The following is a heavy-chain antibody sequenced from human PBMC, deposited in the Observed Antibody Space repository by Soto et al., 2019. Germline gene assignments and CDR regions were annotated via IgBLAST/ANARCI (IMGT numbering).Heavy chain of an antibody. CDR1: GGSFSGYY. V-gene: IGHV4-34*01. CDR3: ARGLYGPKAAMLPPRRYYYYYMDV. Sequence: SETLSLTCAVYGGSFSGYYWSWIRQPPGKGLEWIGEINHSGSTNYNPSLKSRVTISVDTSKNQFSLKLSSVTAADTAVYYCARGLYGPKAAMLPPRRYYYYYMDVWGKGTTVTVSS. J-gene: IGHJ6*03. CDR2: INHSGST. D-gene: IGHD2-2*01.